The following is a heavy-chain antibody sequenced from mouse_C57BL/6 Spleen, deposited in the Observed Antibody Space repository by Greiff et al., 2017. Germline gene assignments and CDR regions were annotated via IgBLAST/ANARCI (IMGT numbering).Heavy chain of an antibody. Sequence: QVQLQQPGAELVKPGASVKMSCKASGYTFTSYWITWVKQRPGQGLEWIGGIYPGSGSTNYNEKFKSKATLTVDTSSSTAYMQLSSLTSEDSAVYDGAIREYGSSPYWYFDVWGTGTTVTVSS. V-gene: IGHV1-55*01. D-gene: IGHD1-1*01. J-gene: IGHJ1*03. CDR3: AIREYGSSPYWYFDV. CDR2: IYPGSGST. CDR1: GYTFTSYW.